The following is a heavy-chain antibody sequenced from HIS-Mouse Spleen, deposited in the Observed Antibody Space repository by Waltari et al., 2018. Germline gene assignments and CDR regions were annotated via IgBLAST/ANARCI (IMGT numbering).Heavy chain of an antibody. J-gene: IGHJ2*01. CDR3: AREIPYSSSWYDWYFDL. CDR2: IYYSGST. V-gene: IGHV4-39*07. CDR1: GGSLSRSRSY. Sequence: LQLQESRPGLVQPSETLSLTRTVPGGSLSRSRSYWRWIRQPPGKGLEWIGSIYYSGSTYYNPSLKSRVTISVDTSKNQFSLKLSSVTAADTAVYYCAREIPYSSSWYDWYFDLWGRGTLVTVSS. D-gene: IGHD6-13*01.